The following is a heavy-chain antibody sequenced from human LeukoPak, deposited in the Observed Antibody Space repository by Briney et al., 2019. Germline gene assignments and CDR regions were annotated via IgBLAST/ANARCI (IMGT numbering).Heavy chain of an antibody. D-gene: IGHD2-15*01. Sequence: SETLSLTCTVSGGSISSSSYYWGWIRQPPGTGLEWLGSIYYSGSTYYNPSLKSRVTISVDTSKNQFSLKLSSVTAADTAVYYCARHWPIPHYYCSGGSCYHTGFDPWGQGTLVTVSS. CDR2: IYYSGST. J-gene: IGHJ5*02. CDR3: ARHWPIPHYYCSGGSCYHTGFDP. CDR1: GGSISSSSYY. V-gene: IGHV4-39*01.